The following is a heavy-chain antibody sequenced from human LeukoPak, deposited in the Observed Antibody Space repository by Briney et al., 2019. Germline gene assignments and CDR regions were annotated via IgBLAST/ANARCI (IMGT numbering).Heavy chain of an antibody. V-gene: IGHV3-7*01. CDR2: LKHDGIEK. D-gene: IGHD3-10*01. CDR1: GFAFSSYW. CDR3: AREGMFRGVPDAFDM. Sequence: GGSLRLSCAASGFAFSSYWMDWVRQAPGKGPKWVANLKHDGIEKYLVDSVKGRFAISRDNAKNLLYLQMNNLGVEDTAVYYCAREGMFRGVPDAFDMWGQGTMVTVSS. J-gene: IGHJ3*02.